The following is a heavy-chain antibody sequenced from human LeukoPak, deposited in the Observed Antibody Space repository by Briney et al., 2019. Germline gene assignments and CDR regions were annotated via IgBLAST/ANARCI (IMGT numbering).Heavy chain of an antibody. CDR2: ISWNSGSI. CDR1: GFTFDDYA. Sequence: GGSLRLSCAASGFTFDDYAMHWVRQAPGKGLEWVSGISWNSGSIGHADSVKGRFTISRDNAKNSLYLQMNSLRAEDTALYYCAKFVAGTFWNWGQGTLVTVSS. CDR3: AKFVAGTFWN. D-gene: IGHD6-19*01. V-gene: IGHV3-9*01. J-gene: IGHJ4*02.